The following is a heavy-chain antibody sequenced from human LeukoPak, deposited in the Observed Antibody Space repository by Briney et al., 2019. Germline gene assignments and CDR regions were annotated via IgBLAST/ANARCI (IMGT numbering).Heavy chain of an antibody. CDR3: ASTYNYDTSGYSYFDY. D-gene: IGHD3-22*01. CDR2: IYYSGDT. CDR1: GGSISSYY. Sequence: PSETLSLTCTVSGGSISSYYWSWIRQPPGKGLEWIGSIYYSGDTYYNPSLKSRVTISVDTSKNQFSLKLDSVTAADTAVYYCASTYNYDTSGYSYFDYWGQGTLVTVSS. J-gene: IGHJ4*02. V-gene: IGHV4-59*05.